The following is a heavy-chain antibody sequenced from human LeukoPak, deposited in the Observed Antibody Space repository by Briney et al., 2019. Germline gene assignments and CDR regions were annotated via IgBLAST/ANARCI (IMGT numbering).Heavy chain of an antibody. V-gene: IGHV3-7*01. CDR1: GFTFSTHD. CDR3: ARDFWGRLVRYFDY. D-gene: IGHD3-9*01. J-gene: IGHJ4*02. Sequence: PGGSLRLSCAASGFTFSTHDMQWVRQAPGKGLEWVANIKQDGSEKYYVDSVKGRFTISRDNAKNSLYLQMNSLRAEDTAVYYCARDFWGRLVRYFDYWGQGTLVTVSS. CDR2: IKQDGSEK.